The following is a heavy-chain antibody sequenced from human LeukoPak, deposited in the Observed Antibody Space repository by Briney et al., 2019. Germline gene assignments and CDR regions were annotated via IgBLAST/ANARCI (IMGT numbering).Heavy chain of an antibody. CDR2: IYPGDSDT. D-gene: IGHD2/OR15-2a*01. CDR3: TRHRNSRAEDY. V-gene: IGHV5-51*01. Sequence: PGESLKISCKGSGYSFTSYWIGWVRQMPGKGLEWMGIIYPGDSDTRYSPSFQGQVTISADKSISTAYLHWSSLKASDTAIYYCTRHRNSRAEDYWGQGTLVTVSS. J-gene: IGHJ4*02. CDR1: GYSFTSYW.